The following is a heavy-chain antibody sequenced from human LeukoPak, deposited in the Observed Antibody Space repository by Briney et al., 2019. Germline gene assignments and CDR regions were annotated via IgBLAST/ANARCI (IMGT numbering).Heavy chain of an antibody. CDR2: IWYDGSNK. V-gene: IGHV3-33*01. CDR1: GFTFSSYG. CDR3: ARAGSVLRYFEGWLNWFGP. J-gene: IGHJ5*02. Sequence: GRSLRLSCAASGFTFSSYGMHWVRQAPGKGLEWVAVIWYDGSNKYYADSVKGRFTISRDNSKNTLYLQMNSLRAEDTVVYYCARAGSVLRYFEGWLNWFGPWGQGTLVTVSS. D-gene: IGHD3-9*01.